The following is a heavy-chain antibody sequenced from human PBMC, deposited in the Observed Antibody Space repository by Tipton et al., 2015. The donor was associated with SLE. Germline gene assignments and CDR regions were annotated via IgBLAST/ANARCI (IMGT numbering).Heavy chain of an antibody. CDR3: AKDWPGRQCSGGSCYYYCYGLDV. J-gene: IGHJ6*02. V-gene: IGHV3-9*01. D-gene: IGHD2-15*01. CDR1: GFTFENYA. CDR2: ISWNTEYM. Sequence: RSLRLSCAASGFTFENYAIHWVRQAPGKGLEWVAGISWNTEYMDYADSVKGRFTISRDKTKKSIYLQMNSLRPEDTASYYCAKDWPGRQCSGGSCYYYCYGLDVWGQGTTVTVSS.